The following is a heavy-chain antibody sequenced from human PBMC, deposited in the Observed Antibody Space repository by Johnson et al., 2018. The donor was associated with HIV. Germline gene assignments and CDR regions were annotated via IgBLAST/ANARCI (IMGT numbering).Heavy chain of an antibody. CDR2: ISYDGSNK. Sequence: QMQLVESGGGVVQPGRSLRLSCAASGFTFSSYAMHWVRQAPGKGLEWVAVISYDGSNKYYAESVKGRFTISRDNSKNTLYLQMNSLRVEATAVYYCFPLGDPLDVWGQGAMVTVSS. CDR1: GFTFSSYA. CDR3: FPLGDPLDV. D-gene: IGHD6-6*01. V-gene: IGHV3-30-3*01. J-gene: IGHJ3*01.